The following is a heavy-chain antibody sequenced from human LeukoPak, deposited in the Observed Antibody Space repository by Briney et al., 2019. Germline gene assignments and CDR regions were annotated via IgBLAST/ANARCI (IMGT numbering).Heavy chain of an antibody. CDR3: ARSRLGAVWYDAFDI. Sequence: PGGSLRLSCAASGFTFSSYWMSWVRQAPGKGLEWVANIKQGGSEKYYVDSVKGRFTISRDNAKNSLYLQMNSLRAEDTAVYYCARSRLGAVWYDAFDIWGQGTMVTVSS. V-gene: IGHV3-7*01. D-gene: IGHD2-15*01. CDR1: GFTFSSYW. J-gene: IGHJ3*02. CDR2: IKQGGSEK.